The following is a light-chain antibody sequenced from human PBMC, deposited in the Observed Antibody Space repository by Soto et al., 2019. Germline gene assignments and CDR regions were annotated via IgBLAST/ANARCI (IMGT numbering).Light chain of an antibody. V-gene: IGKV1-5*03. CDR2: KAP. J-gene: IGKJ1*01. CDR1: QSISSW. Sequence: DIQMTQSPSTLSASVGDRVTITCRAIQSISSWLAWYQQKPGKAPKILIYKAPSLESGVPSRFSGSGSGTEFTLNISSLQPDVFSTYYCQQYHTWWTFGQGTKVQI. CDR3: QQYHTWWT.